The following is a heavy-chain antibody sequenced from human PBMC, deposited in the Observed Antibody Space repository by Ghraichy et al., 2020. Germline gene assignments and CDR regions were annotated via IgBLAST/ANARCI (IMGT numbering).Heavy chain of an antibody. Sequence: GGSLRLSCAASGFTFSSYSMNWVRQAPGKGLEWVSSISSSSSYIYYADSVKGRFTISRDNAKNSLYLQMNSLRAEDTAVYYCARDAPHCSSTSCYLDYYYYGMDVWGQGTTVTVSS. CDR2: ISSSSSYI. V-gene: IGHV3-21*01. CDR1: GFTFSSYS. CDR3: ARDAPHCSSTSCYLDYYYYGMDV. J-gene: IGHJ6*02. D-gene: IGHD2-2*01.